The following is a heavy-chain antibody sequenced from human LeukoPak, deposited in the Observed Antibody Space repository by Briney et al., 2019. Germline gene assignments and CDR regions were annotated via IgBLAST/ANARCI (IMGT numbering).Heavy chain of an antibody. CDR1: GYSFTSYW. V-gene: IGHV5-51*01. Sequence: GEHLQTPCRGSGYSFTSYWIGWVRHIPGKGLEWMGIIYPGDSDTRYSPPFQGQVTISDDKSISTAYLQWSSLKASDTAMYYCARQGGGNSVDQFDYWGQGTLVTVSS. J-gene: IGHJ4*02. CDR2: IYPGDSDT. CDR3: ARQGGGNSVDQFDY. D-gene: IGHD4-23*01.